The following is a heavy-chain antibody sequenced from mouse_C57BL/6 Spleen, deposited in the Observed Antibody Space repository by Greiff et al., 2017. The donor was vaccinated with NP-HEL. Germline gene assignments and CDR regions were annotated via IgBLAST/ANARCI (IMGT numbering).Heavy chain of an antibody. CDR1: GYAFSSSW. Sequence: QVQLQQSGPELVKPGASVKISCKASGYAFSSSWMNWVKQRPGKGLEWIGRIYPGDGDTNYNGKFKGKATLTADKSSSTAYMQLSSLTSEDSAVYFCARSGDAYWYFDVWGTGTTVTVSS. CDR2: IYPGDGDT. V-gene: IGHV1-82*01. D-gene: IGHD3-1*01. J-gene: IGHJ1*03. CDR3: ARSGDAYWYFDV.